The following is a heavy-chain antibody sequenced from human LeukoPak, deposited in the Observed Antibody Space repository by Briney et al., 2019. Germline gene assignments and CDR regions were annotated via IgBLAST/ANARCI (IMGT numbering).Heavy chain of an antibody. Sequence: SETLSLTCAVYGGSFSGYYWSWIRQPPGKGLEWIGEINLSGSTNYNPSLKSRVTISVDTSKNQFSLKLSSVTAADTAVYYCARGYGGNSPTPYMDVWGKGTTVTVSS. CDR2: INLSGST. V-gene: IGHV4-34*01. CDR1: GGSFSGYY. D-gene: IGHD4-23*01. CDR3: ARGYGGNSPTPYMDV. J-gene: IGHJ6*03.